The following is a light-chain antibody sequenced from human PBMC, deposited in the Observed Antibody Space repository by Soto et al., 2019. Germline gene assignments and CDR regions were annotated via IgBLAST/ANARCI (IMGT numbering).Light chain of an antibody. CDR1: SSDVGGYNY. J-gene: IGLJ3*02. Sequence: QSVLTQPASVSGSPGQSITISCTGTSSDVGGYNYVSWYQQHPGKAPKLMIYEVSNRPSGVSNRFSGSKSGNTASLTISGLQAEDEADYYCAVWDGSLNGWVFGGGTKLTVL. CDR3: AVWDGSLNGWV. CDR2: EVS. V-gene: IGLV2-14*01.